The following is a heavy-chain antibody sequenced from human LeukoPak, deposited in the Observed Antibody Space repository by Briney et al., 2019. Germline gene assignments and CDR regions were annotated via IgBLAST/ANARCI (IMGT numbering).Heavy chain of an antibody. CDR3: GREGYSDAFDI. CDR1: GFTFSSYE. J-gene: IGHJ3*02. D-gene: IGHD5-18*01. Sequence: GGSLRLSCAASGFTFSSYEMNWVRQAPGKGLEWVSYISSSGSTIYYADSVKGRFTISRDNAKNSLYLQMNSLRAEDTAVYYCGREGYSDAFDIWGQGTMVTVSS. V-gene: IGHV3-48*03. CDR2: ISSSGSTI.